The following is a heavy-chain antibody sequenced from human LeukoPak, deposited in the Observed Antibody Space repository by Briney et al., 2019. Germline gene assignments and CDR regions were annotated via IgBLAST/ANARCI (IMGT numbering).Heavy chain of an antibody. Sequence: SQTLSLTCAISGDSVSSTSATWNWIRQSPSRGLEWLGRTYYRSKWYNDYAVSVKGRITINPDTSKNQLSLQLNSVTPEDTAVYYCARRYCSGGSCPFDYWGQGTLVTVSS. CDR1: GDSVSSTSAT. V-gene: IGHV6-1*01. CDR2: TYYRSKWYN. D-gene: IGHD2-15*01. J-gene: IGHJ4*02. CDR3: ARRYCSGGSCPFDY.